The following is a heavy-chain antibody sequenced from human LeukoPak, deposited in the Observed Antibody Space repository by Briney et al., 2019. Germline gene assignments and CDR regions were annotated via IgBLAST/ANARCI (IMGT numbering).Heavy chain of an antibody. J-gene: IGHJ4*02. CDR1: GFTFSSYA. Sequence: GGSLRLSCAASGFTFSSYAMHWVRQAPGKGLEWVAVISYDGSNKYYADSVKGRFTISRDNSKNTLYLQMNGLRAEDTAVYYCARDRDYSYFDYWGQGTLVTVSS. CDR3: ARDRDYSYFDY. CDR2: ISYDGSNK. V-gene: IGHV3-30-3*01. D-gene: IGHD4-11*01.